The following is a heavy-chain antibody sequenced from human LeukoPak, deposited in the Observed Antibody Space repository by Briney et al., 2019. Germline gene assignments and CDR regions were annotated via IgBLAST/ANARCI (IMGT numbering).Heavy chain of an antibody. D-gene: IGHD2-15*01. CDR2: ISSSGSTI. Sequence: GGSLRLSCAASGFSFSDYYMGWIRQAPGKGLECVSHISSSGSTIYYADSVKGRFTISRDNAKNSLYLQMNSLRAEDTAVYYCASVVVAATTGDYWGQGTLVTVSS. CDR3: ASVVVAATTGDY. J-gene: IGHJ4*02. CDR1: GFSFSDYY. V-gene: IGHV3-11*04.